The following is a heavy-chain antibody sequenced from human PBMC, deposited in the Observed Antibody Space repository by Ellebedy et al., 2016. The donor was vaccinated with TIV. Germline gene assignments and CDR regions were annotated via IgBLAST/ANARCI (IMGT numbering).Heavy chain of an antibody. V-gene: IGHV3-74*03. D-gene: IGHD2-15*01. CDR1: GFTLSNYW. CDR2: INSDGSNT. CDR3: ARGVVGAGNGNEY. J-gene: IGHJ4*02. Sequence: GESLKISCAASGFTLSNYWMHWVRQAPGKGLVWVSRINSDGSNTTYVDSVKGRFTISRDSAKNTLYLQMNSLRAEDTAVDYCARGVVGAGNGNEYWGRGTLVTVSS.